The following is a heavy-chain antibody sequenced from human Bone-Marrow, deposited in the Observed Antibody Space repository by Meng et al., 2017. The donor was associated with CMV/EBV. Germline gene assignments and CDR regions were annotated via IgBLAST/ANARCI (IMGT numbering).Heavy chain of an antibody. Sequence: GGSLRLSCTASGFTFNSDAMSWVRQAPGKGLEWVSAISGSGGSTYYADSVKGRFTISRDNSKNTLYLQMNSLRAEDTAVYYCAKDGYCSSTSCYLNWFDPWGQGTLVTVSS. CDR3: AKDGYCSSTSCYLNWFDP. V-gene: IGHV3-23*01. CDR1: GFTFNSDA. CDR2: ISGSGGST. J-gene: IGHJ5*02. D-gene: IGHD2-2*03.